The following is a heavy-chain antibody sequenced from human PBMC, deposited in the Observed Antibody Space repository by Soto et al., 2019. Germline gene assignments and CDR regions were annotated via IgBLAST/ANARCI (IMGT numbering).Heavy chain of an antibody. CDR3: AKEWSSNYYYYMDV. D-gene: IGHD2-2*01. J-gene: IGHJ6*03. CDR2: ISWNSGSI. Sequence: PGGSLRLSCAASGFTFDDYAMHWVRQAPGKGLEWVSGISWNSGSIGYADSVKGRFTISRDNAKNSLYLQMNSLRAEDTALYYCAKEWSSNYYYYMDVWGKGTTGTVSS. V-gene: IGHV3-9*01. CDR1: GFTFDDYA.